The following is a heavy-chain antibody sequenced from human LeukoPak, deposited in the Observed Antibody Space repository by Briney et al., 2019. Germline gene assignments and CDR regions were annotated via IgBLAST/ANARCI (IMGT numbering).Heavy chain of an antibody. CDR2: INHSGST. J-gene: IGHJ5*02. D-gene: IGHD2/OR15-2a*01. Sequence: SETLSLTCTVSGGSISSGDYYWSWIRQPPGKGLEWIGEINHSGSTNYNPSLKSRVTISVDTSKNQFSLKLSSVTAADTAVYYCAREETTLSWFDPWGQGTLVTVSS. CDR1: GGSISSGDYY. CDR3: AREETTLSWFDP. V-gene: IGHV4-39*07.